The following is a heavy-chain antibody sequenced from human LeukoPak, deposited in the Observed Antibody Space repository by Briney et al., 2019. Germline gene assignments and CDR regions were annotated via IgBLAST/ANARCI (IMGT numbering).Heavy chain of an antibody. J-gene: IGHJ4*02. CDR3: AIRGGTSLDY. CDR2: FDPEDGET. Sequence: GASVKVSCKVSGYTLTELSMHWVRQAPGKGLEWMGGFDPEDGETIYAQKFQGRVTMTEDTSTDTAYMELSSLISEYTTVYYCAIRGGTSLDYWGQGTLVTVSS. V-gene: IGHV1-24*01. D-gene: IGHD2-15*01. CDR1: GYTLTELS.